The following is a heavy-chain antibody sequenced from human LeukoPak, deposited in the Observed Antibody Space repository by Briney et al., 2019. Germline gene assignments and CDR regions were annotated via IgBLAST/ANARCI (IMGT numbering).Heavy chain of an antibody. V-gene: IGHV1-18*01. Sequence: ASVKVSCKASGYTFSSYGISWVRQAPGQGLEWMGWISAYNADTNYAQKFQGGVTITADKSTSTAYMELSSLRSEDTAVYYCARVVMDIVATYYFDYWGQGTLVTVSS. CDR3: ARVVMDIVATYYFDY. D-gene: IGHD5-12*01. CDR1: GYTFSSYG. J-gene: IGHJ4*02. CDR2: ISAYNADT.